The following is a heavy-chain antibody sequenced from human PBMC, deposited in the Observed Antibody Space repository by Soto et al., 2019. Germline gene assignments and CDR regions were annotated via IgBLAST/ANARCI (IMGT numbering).Heavy chain of an antibody. CDR3: ARHPTGDGYYYYYGMDV. CDR1: GYSFTSYW. CDR2: IYPGDSDT. Sequence: PXESLKISCKGSGYSFTSYWIGWVRQMPGKGLEWMGIIYPGDSDTRYSPSFQGQVTISADKSISTAYLQWSSLKASDTAMYYCARHPTGDGYYYYYGMDVWGQGTTVTVSS. J-gene: IGHJ6*02. V-gene: IGHV5-51*01. D-gene: IGHD7-27*01.